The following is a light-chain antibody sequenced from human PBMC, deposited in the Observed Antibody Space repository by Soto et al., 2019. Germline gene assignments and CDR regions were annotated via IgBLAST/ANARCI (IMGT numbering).Light chain of an antibody. CDR2: GAS. V-gene: IGKV3-20*01. Sequence: EIVLTQSPGPLSLSPGERATLSCRASPSVSSSYLAWYQQKPGQAPRLLIYGASSRATGIPDRFSGSGSGTDFTLTISRLQPEDFAVYYCQQYDSLWFTFGPGTKVDIK. CDR1: PSVSSSY. CDR3: QQYDSLWFT. J-gene: IGKJ3*01.